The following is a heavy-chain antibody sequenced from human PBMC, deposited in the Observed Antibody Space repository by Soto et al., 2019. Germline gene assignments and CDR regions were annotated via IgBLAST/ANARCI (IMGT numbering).Heavy chain of an antibody. CDR1: GFTVSSNY. CDR2: IYSGGST. J-gene: IGHJ6*02. V-gene: IGHV3-53*02. CDR3: ARDLISSSRLYYYYYGMDV. Sequence: EVQLVETGGGLIQPGGSLRLSCAASGFTVSSNYMSWVRQAPGKGLEWVSVIYSGGSTYYADSVKGRFTISRDNSKNTLYLQMNSLRAEDTAVYYCARDLISSSRLYYYYYGMDVWGQGTTVTVSS. D-gene: IGHD6-6*01.